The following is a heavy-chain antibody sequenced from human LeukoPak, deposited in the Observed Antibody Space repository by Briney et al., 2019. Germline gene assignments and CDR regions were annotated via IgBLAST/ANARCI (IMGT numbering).Heavy chain of an antibody. CDR3: ARGYSYGHGGFDY. D-gene: IGHD5-18*01. V-gene: IGHV3-48*03. Sequence: GGSLRLSCAASGFTFSSYEMNWVRQAPGKGLEWVSYISSSGSTIYYADSVKGRFTISRDNAKNSLYLQMNSLRAEDTAVYYCARGYSYGHGGFDYWGQGTLVTVSS. CDR1: GFTFSSYE. CDR2: ISSSGSTI. J-gene: IGHJ4*02.